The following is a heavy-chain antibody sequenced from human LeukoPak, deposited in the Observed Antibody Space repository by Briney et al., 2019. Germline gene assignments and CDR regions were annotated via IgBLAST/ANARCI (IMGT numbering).Heavy chain of an antibody. CDR2: ITSTSSYT. Sequence: PGGSLILSCAASGFTFTDYYMSWIRQAPGKGLEWLSYITSTSSYTNYADSVKGRFTISRDNAKKLVFLQMNSLRVEDTAVYYCARAQYYFDSWGQGALVTVSS. CDR1: GFTFTDYY. J-gene: IGHJ4*02. V-gene: IGHV3-11*06. CDR3: ARAQYYFDS.